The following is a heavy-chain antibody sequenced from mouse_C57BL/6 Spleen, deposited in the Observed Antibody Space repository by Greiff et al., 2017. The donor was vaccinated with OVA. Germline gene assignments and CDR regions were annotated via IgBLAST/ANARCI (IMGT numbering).Heavy chain of an antibody. D-gene: IGHD1-1*01. CDR2: LSYSGST. CDR1: GYSITSDY. CDR3: ARYHDGSSAYYAMDY. J-gene: IGHJ4*01. Sequence: VQLKESGPGLAKPSQTLSLTCSVTGYSITSDYWNWIRKFPGNKLEYMGYLSYSGSTSYNTSLKSRISITRDTSKNQYYLQLNTVTTEDTATYYCARYHDGSSAYYAMDYWGQGTSVTVSS. V-gene: IGHV3-8*01.